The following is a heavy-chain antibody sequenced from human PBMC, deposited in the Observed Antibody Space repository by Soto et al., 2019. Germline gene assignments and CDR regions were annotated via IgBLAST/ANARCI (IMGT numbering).Heavy chain of an antibody. CDR2: IYGTGNT. D-gene: IGHD6-13*01. J-gene: IGHJ6*02. Sequence: QLQLQESGPGLVKPSETLSLSCTVSGGSITSSFYWGWIRQPPGKGLEWIGSIYGTGNTYYNPSPKGRVTISADTSKNQFSLNLISVAAADTAVYYCRSSSRSSTDVWGQGATVTVSS. V-gene: IGHV4-39*01. CDR1: GGSITSSFY. CDR3: RSSSRSSTDV.